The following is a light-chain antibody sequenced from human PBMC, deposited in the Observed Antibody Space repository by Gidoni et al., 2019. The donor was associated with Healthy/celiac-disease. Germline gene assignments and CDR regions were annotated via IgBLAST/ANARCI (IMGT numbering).Light chain of an antibody. V-gene: IGKV3-11*01. CDR3: QQRSNWPPYT. CDR2: DAS. Sequence: EIVLTQSPATLSLSPGERATLSCRASQSVSSYLAWYQQKPGQAPRLLIYDASNRATGIPARFSGSGSGTDFTLTISSLEPEDFAVYYCQQRSNWPPYTFXQXTKLGIK. J-gene: IGKJ2*01. CDR1: QSVSSY.